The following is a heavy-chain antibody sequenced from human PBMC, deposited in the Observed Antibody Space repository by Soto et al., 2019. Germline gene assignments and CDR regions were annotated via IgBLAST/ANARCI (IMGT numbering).Heavy chain of an antibody. V-gene: IGHV5-51*01. J-gene: IGHJ4*02. CDR3: ARVSYGIRYFDS. D-gene: IGHD1-20*01. Sequence: PGESLKISCKGSGYSFTNHWIGWVRQMPGKGLEWMGIIYPDDSDIRYSPSFRGQVTISADKSISTAYLQWNSLKASDTAIYFRARVSYGIRYFDSWGQGTLVTVSS. CDR2: IYPDDSDI. CDR1: GYSFTNHW.